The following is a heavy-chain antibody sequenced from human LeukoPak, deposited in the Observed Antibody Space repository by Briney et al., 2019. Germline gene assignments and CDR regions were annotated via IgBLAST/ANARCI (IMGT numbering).Heavy chain of an antibody. V-gene: IGHV3-23*02. D-gene: IGHD3-10*01. CDR2: LRGDGET. J-gene: IGHJ4*02. CDR1: GFTFKNYA. CDR3: AKASWVSSADAVL. Sequence: GGSLRLSCAASGFTFKNYAMSWVRQAPARGLEWVASLRGDGETFYGDSVKGRFTLSRDDSRNSVYLHLNNLGVEDTAVYYCAKASWVSSADAVLWGQGTVVTVS.